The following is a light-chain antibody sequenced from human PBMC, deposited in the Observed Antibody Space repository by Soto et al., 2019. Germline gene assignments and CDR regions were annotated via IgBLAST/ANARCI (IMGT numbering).Light chain of an antibody. CDR2: VAS. Sequence: EIVMTQSPATLSVSPGERATLSCKAGQSVSSNLAWYQQKPGQATRLLIYVASTRATGIPARFSGSGSATDFTLTISSLQSEDFAVYYCQQYNNWPRTFGQRTKVEIK. J-gene: IGKJ1*01. CDR1: QSVSSN. CDR3: QQYNNWPRT. V-gene: IGKV3-15*01.